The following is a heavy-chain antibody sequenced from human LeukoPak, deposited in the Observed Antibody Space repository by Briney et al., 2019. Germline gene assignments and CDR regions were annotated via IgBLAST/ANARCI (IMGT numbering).Heavy chain of an antibody. CDR2: INPNSGGT. CDR1: GYTFIAYY. Sequence: ASVKVSCKASGYTFIAYYRHWVRQAPGQGLEGMGWINPNSGGTKYAQKFQGRVTMTRDTSISTAYMELSRLRSDDTAVYYCARGEKWELYHYWGQGTLVTVSS. J-gene: IGHJ4*02. CDR3: ARGEKWELYHY. D-gene: IGHD1-26*01. V-gene: IGHV1-2*02.